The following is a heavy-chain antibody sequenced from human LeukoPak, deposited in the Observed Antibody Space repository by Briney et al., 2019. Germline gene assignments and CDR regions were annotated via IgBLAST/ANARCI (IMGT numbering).Heavy chain of an antibody. CDR2: ISYDGSRE. CDR1: GFIFRNYG. CDR3: ARAGPYGSGSYCAY. Sequence: GGSLRLSCAASGFIFRNYGMHWVRQAPGKGLEWVAVISYDGSREHYADSVKCRFTISRDNSKNTLYLQINSLRAEDTAVYYCARAGPYGSGSYCAYWGHGTLVTVSS. D-gene: IGHD3-10*01. V-gene: IGHV3-30*03. J-gene: IGHJ4*01.